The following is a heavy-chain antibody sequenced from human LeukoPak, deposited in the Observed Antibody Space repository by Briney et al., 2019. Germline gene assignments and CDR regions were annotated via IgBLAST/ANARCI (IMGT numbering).Heavy chain of an antibody. CDR1: GGSVSSGSYY. J-gene: IGHJ4*02. Sequence: SETLSLTCTVSGGSVSSGSYYWRWIRQPPGKGLEWIGYIYYSGSTNYNPSLKSRVTISVDTSKNQISLKLSSVTAADTAIYYCARDYYYGSGMGSFDYWGQGTLVTVSS. CDR2: IYYSGST. V-gene: IGHV4-61*01. CDR3: ARDYYYGSGMGSFDY. D-gene: IGHD3-10*01.